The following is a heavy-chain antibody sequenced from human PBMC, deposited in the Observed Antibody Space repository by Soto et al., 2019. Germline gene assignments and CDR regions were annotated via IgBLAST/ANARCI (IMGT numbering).Heavy chain of an antibody. D-gene: IGHD3-22*01. J-gene: IGHJ4*02. V-gene: IGHV4-31*03. CDR3: ARDREAYYDSSGYYAYYFDY. Sequence: SETLSLTCTVSGGSISSGGYYWSWIRQHPGKGLEWIGYIYYSGSTYYNPSLKSRVTISVDTSKNQFSLKLSSVTAADTAVYYCARDREAYYDSSGYYAYYFDYWGRGTLVTVSS. CDR1: GGSISSGGYY. CDR2: IYYSGST.